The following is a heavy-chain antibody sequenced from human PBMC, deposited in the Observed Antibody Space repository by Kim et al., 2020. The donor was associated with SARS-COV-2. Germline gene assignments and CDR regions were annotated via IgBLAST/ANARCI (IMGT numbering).Heavy chain of an antibody. CDR1: GGSISSYY. V-gene: IGHV4-59*01. Sequence: SETLSLTCTVSGGSISSYYWSWIRQPPGKGLEWIGYIYYSGSTNYNPSLKSRVTISVDTSKNQFSLKLSSVTAADTAVYYCAREVAAAADYWGQGTLVTVSS. D-gene: IGHD6-13*01. CDR3: AREVAAAADY. CDR2: IYYSGST. J-gene: IGHJ4*02.